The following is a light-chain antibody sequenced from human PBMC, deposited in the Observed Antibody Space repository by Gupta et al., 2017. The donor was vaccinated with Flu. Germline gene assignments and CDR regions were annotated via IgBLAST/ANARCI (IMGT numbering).Light chain of an antibody. CDR3: QVWDSNSDHYV. CDR2: DDA. Sequence: SYVLTQPPSVSVAPGQTARIIWGGDHIGSKIGHWDQQKPGQAPVLVVYDDADRPSGIPERFSGSNSWDTATLTINRVEAGDEADYYCQVWDSNSDHYVFGTGTKVTVL. CDR1: HIGSKI. J-gene: IGLJ1*01. V-gene: IGLV3-21*02.